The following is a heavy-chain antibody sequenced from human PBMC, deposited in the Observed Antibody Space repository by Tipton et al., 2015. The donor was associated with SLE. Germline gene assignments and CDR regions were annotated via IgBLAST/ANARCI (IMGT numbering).Heavy chain of an antibody. D-gene: IGHD1-26*01. Sequence: TLSLTCAVSGYSISNSNWWAWIRQPPGKGLEWIGYIYYSGSTFYNPSLKSRVTMSVDTSKNQFSLKLSSVTAADTAVYYCARNGGSYYMYFKLWGRGTLVTVSS. CDR2: IYYSGST. CDR1: GYSISNSNW. CDR3: ARNGGSYYMYFKL. J-gene: IGHJ2*01. V-gene: IGHV4-28*01.